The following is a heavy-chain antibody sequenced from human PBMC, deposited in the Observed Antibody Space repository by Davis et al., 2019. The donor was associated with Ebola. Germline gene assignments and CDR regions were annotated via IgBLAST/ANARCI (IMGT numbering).Heavy chain of an antibody. J-gene: IGHJ6*03. CDR1: GFTFNDYH. D-gene: IGHD4-11*01. Sequence: PGGSLRLSCVVSGFTFNDYHMNWIRQAPGKGLEWVSHISTTGHTIYYADSVKGRFAISRDNAKNSLYLQMNSLRVDDTAVYYCARDPPNGLPVYYMDVWGIGTTVTVSS. V-gene: IGHV3-11*01. CDR2: ISTTGHTI. CDR3: ARDPPNGLPVYYMDV.